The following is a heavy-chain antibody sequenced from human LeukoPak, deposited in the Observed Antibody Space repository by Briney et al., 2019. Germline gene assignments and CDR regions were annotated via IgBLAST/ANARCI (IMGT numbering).Heavy chain of an antibody. CDR2: ISSSSSYI. J-gene: IGHJ4*02. CDR1: GFTFSSYS. CDR3: ARDYTGGWNDY. V-gene: IGHV3-21*01. D-gene: IGHD7-27*01. Sequence: PGGFLRLSCAASGFTFSSYSMIWVRQAPGKGLEWVSSISSSSSYIFFADSVKGRFTISRDNAKHSLELQMNSLRAEDTAVYYCARDYTGGWNDYWGQGTLVTVSS.